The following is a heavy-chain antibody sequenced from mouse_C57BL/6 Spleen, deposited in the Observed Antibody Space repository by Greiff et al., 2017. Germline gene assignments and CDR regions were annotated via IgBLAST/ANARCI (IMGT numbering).Heavy chain of an antibody. Sequence: VKLQESGAELVRPGASVTLSCKASGYTFTDYEMHWVKQTPVHGLEWIGAIDPETGGTAYNQKFKGKAILTADKSSSTAYRELRSLTSEDSAVYYCTRNAMDYWGQGTSVTVSS. CDR3: TRNAMDY. V-gene: IGHV1-15*01. CDR2: IDPETGGT. CDR1: GYTFTDYE. J-gene: IGHJ4*01.